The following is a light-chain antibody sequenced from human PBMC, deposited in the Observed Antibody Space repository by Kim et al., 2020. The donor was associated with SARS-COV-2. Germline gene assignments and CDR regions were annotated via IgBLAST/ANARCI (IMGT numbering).Light chain of an antibody. CDR2: DAS. Sequence: LSLSPGERATLSCRASQSVSSYLAWYQQKTGQAPRLLIYDASNRATGIPARFSGSGSGTDFTLTISSLEPEDFAVYYCQQRSNWTFGQGTKVDIK. V-gene: IGKV3-11*01. CDR3: QQRSNWT. CDR1: QSVSSY. J-gene: IGKJ1*01.